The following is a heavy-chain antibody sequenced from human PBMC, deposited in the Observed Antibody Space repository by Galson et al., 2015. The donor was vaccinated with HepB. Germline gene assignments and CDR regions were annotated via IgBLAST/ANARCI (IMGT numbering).Heavy chain of an antibody. CDR3: ASHPQVGANGDYYYYGMDV. J-gene: IGHJ6*02. CDR1: GYTFTGYY. Sequence: SVKVSCKASGYTFTGYYMHWVRQAPGQGLEWMGWTNPNSGGTNYAQKFQGRVTMTRDTSISTAYMELSRLRSDDTAVYYCASHPQVGANGDYYYYGMDVWGQGTTVTVSS. D-gene: IGHD1-26*01. V-gene: IGHV1-2*02. CDR2: TNPNSGGT.